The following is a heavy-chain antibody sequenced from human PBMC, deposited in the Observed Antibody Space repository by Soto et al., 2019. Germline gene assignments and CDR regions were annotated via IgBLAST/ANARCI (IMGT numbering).Heavy chain of an antibody. CDR1: GFTVSSNY. Sequence: EVQLVESGGGLIQPGGSLRLSCAASGFTVSSNYMSWVRQAPGKGLEWVSVIYSGGSTYYADSVKGRFTITRDNSKNTVYLPMTSLRAEDTAVDYCARDTHYYGDYDGYFDLWGRGTLVTVSS. CDR3: ARDTHYYGDYDGYFDL. J-gene: IGHJ2*01. V-gene: IGHV3-53*01. CDR2: IYSGGST. D-gene: IGHD4-17*01.